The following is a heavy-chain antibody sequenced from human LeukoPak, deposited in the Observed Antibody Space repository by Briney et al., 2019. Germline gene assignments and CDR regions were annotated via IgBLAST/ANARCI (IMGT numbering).Heavy chain of an antibody. Sequence: GGSLRLSCAASGFTFSSYAMHWVRQAPGKGLEYVSAISSNGGSTYYANSVKGRFTISRGNSKNTLYLQMGSLRAEDMAVYYCARYSGYDPTPGYFDYWGQGTLVTVSS. CDR3: ARYSGYDPTPGYFDY. CDR1: GFTFSSYA. V-gene: IGHV3-64*01. CDR2: ISSNGGST. J-gene: IGHJ4*02. D-gene: IGHD5-12*01.